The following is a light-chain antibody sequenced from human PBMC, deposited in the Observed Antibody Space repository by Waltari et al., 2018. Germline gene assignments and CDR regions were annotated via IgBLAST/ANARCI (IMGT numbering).Light chain of an antibody. V-gene: IGLV2-14*03. J-gene: IGLJ2*01. CDR1: DSDFGSNNF. CDR3: TAYTASGTLV. CDR2: DVG. Sequence: QSALTQPASVSGSPGESITISCTGSDSDFGSNNFVSWYQHHPGTAPRVMVYDVGNRPAGVSHRFSGSKSGKTASLTGSGLQAEDEAHYYCTAYTASGTLVFGGGTKLTVL.